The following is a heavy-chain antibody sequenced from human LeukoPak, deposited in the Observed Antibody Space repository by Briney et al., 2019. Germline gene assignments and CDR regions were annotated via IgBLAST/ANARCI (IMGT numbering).Heavy chain of an antibody. V-gene: IGHV3-9*01. J-gene: IGHJ4*02. CDR3: AKGNYFFDY. Sequence: GGSLRLSCAASGFTFDDYAMHWVRQAPGKGLEWVSGISWNSGSIGYADSVKGRFTISRDNAKNSLYLQMNSLRAEDTALYYCAKGNYFFDYWGQGTLVTVSS. CDR1: GFTFDDYA. CDR2: ISWNSGSI.